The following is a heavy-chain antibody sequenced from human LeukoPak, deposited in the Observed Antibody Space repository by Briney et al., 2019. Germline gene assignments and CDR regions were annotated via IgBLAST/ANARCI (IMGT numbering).Heavy chain of an antibody. D-gene: IGHD1-26*01. CDR3: ARDSGATSCFGY. J-gene: IGHJ4*02. Sequence: GGSLRLSCAASGFTFSSYWMNWVRQAPGKGLVWVSRINSDGSSTSYADSVKGRFTISRDNAKNTLYLQMNSLRAEDTAVYYCARDSGATSCFGYWGQGTLVTVSS. CDR1: GFTFSSYW. CDR2: INSDGSST. V-gene: IGHV3-74*01.